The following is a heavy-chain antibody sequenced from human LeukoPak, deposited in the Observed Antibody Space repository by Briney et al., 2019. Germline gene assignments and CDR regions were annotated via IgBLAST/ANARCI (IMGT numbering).Heavy chain of an antibody. D-gene: IGHD2-2*01. CDR1: GYTFTDYD. V-gene: IGHV1-69*05. CDR2: IIPIFGTA. Sequence: SVKVSCKTSGYTFTDYDMNWVRQAPGQGLEWMGGIIPIFGTANYAQKFQGRVTITTDESTSTAYMELSSLRSEDTAVYYCASSPCSSTSCYQFDYWGQGTLVTVSS. J-gene: IGHJ4*02. CDR3: ASSPCSSTSCYQFDY.